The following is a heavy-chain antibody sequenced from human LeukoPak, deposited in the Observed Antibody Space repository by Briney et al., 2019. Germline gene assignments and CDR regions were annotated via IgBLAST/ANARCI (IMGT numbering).Heavy chain of an antibody. V-gene: IGHV3-7*01. CDR2: IKQDGSET. CDR3: ATEDHSKYEF. Sequence: GSLRLSCVASGFPFSNYWMSWVRQAPGKGPEWLASIKQDGSETFYVDSVKGRFTISKDNAKKSLYLLMNSLRAEDTAVYYCATEDHSKYEFWGQGTLVTVSS. D-gene: IGHD4-11*01. CDR1: GFPFSNYW. J-gene: IGHJ4*02.